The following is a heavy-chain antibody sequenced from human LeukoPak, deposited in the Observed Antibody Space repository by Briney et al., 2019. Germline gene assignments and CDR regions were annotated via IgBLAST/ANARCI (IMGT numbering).Heavy chain of an antibody. V-gene: IGHV4-59*08. Sequence: SETLSLTCTVSGGSINSYYWSWMRQPPGKGLEWIGYISYSGSTNYNPPLESRVTISIDTSKNQFSLKLTYVTAADTAVYYCARHVPISGSPGYYYGMDVWGQGTTVTVSS. CDR1: GGSINSYY. CDR3: ARHVPISGSPGYYYGMDV. CDR2: ISYSGST. J-gene: IGHJ6*02. D-gene: IGHD1-26*01.